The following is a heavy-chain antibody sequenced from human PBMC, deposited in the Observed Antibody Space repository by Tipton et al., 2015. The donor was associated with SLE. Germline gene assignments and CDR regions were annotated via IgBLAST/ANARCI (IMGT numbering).Heavy chain of an antibody. CDR2: IYTGGNT. D-gene: IGHD2-2*01. J-gene: IGHJ4*02. CDR1: GGSSSNYY. Sequence: TLSLTCTVSGGSSSNYYWGWIRQPAGKGLEWIGRIYTGGNTKYNPSLESRVTLSVDAPKDQFSLKLSSVTAADTAVYYCVVCSPASCAYFDYWGQGRLVTVSS. CDR3: VVCSPASCAYFDY. V-gene: IGHV4-4*07.